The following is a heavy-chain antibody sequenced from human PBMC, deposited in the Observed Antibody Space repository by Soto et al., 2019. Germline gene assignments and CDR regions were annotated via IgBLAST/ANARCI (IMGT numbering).Heavy chain of an antibody. D-gene: IGHD2-15*01. Sequence: QVQLVQSGAEVKKPGASVKVSCKASGYTFTSYGISWVRQAPGQGLEWMGWISAYDGNTNYAQKLQGRVTMTTDTSTSTAYMELRSLRSDDTAVYYCARDGVYCSGGSCYTNGYYYYGMDVWGQGTTVTVSS. J-gene: IGHJ6*02. CDR3: ARDGVYCSGGSCYTNGYYYYGMDV. CDR1: GYTFTSYG. V-gene: IGHV1-18*01. CDR2: ISAYDGNT.